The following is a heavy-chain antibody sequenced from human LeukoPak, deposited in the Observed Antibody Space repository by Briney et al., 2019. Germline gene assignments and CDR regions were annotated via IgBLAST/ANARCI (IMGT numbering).Heavy chain of an antibody. Sequence: ASVKVSCKASGYTFTGYYMHWVRQAPGQGLEWMGWINPNSGGTNYAQKFQGRVTMTRDTSISTAYMELSRLRSDDTAVYYCARGRECDFWSGFHIRGPLFDPWGQGTLVTVSS. V-gene: IGHV1-2*02. CDR2: INPNSGGT. J-gene: IGHJ5*02. CDR1: GYTFTGYY. D-gene: IGHD3-3*01. CDR3: ARGRECDFWSGFHIRGPLFDP.